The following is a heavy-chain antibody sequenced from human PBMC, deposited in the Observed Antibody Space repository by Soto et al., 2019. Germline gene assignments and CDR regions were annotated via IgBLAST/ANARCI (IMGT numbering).Heavy chain of an antibody. J-gene: IGHJ6*02. D-gene: IGHD3-9*01. V-gene: IGHV3-23*01. CDR3: TRGLVDSSPPYTYHGMDV. CDR1: GFTCSSYA. CDR2: ISGSGGST. Sequence: GGSLRLSCAASGFTCSSYAMSWVRQAPGKGLEWISAISGSGGSTYYADSVKGRFTISRDNSKNTLYLQMNSLKTEDTAVNYCTRGLVDSSPPYTYHGMDVWGQGTTVTVSS.